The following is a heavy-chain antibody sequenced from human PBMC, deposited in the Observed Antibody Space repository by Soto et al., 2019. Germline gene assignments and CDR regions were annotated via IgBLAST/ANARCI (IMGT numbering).Heavy chain of an antibody. CDR2: INSDGSST. V-gene: IGHV3-74*01. CDR1: GFTFSSYW. Sequence: GGSLRLSCAASGFTFSSYWMHWVRQAPGKGLVWVSRINSDGSSTSYADSVKGRFTISRDNAKNTLYLQMNSLRAEDTAVYYCARGLGEQLELYYYYMDVWGKGTTVTVSS. J-gene: IGHJ6*03. CDR3: ARGLGEQLELYYYYMDV. D-gene: IGHD6-13*01.